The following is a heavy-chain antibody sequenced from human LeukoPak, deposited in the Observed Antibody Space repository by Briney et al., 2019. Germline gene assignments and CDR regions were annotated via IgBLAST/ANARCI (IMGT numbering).Heavy chain of an antibody. CDR1: GFTFSSYW. V-gene: IGHV3-7*01. CDR2: IKQDGSEK. J-gene: IGHJ5*02. CDR3: ARAAYDYGDYRNWFDP. D-gene: IGHD4-17*01. Sequence: GGSLRLSCAASGFTFSSYWMSWVRQAPGKGLEWVANIKQDGSEKSYVDSVKGRFTISRDNAKNSLYLQMNSLRAEDTAVFYCARAAYDYGDYRNWFDPWGQGTLVTVSS.